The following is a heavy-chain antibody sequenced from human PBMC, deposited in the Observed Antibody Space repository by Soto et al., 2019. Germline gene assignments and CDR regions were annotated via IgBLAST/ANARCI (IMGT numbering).Heavy chain of an antibody. CDR3: TTDPYFDPYCFDY. Sequence: PWGTLRLSCAASGFTFSNDWISWIRQAPGKGLEWVGRIKSKTDGGTTDYAAPVKGRFTISRDDSKNTLYLQMNSLKTEDTAVYYCTTDPYFDPYCFDYWGQGTLVTVSS. J-gene: IGHJ4*02. D-gene: IGHD3-9*01. V-gene: IGHV3-15*01. CDR2: IKSKTDGGTT. CDR1: GFTFSNDW.